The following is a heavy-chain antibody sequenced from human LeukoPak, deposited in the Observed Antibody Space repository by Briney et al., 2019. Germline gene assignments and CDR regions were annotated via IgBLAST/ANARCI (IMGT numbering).Heavy chain of an antibody. J-gene: IGHJ3*02. CDR3: AKDWDDAFDI. V-gene: IGHV3-23*01. Sequence: GGSLRLSCAASGFTFRSYAMNWVRQAPGKGLEWVSVISDTGGSTYYAASVKGRFTISRDNSKNTLYLQMNSLRAEDTAVYYCAKDWDDAFDIWGQGTMVTVSS. CDR2: ISDTGGST. D-gene: IGHD1-26*01. CDR1: GFTFRSYA.